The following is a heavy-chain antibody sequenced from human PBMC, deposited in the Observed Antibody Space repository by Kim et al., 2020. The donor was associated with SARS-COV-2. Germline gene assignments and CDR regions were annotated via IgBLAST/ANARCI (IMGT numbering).Heavy chain of an antibody. D-gene: IGHD6-13*01. CDR3: ARDGDIAAAGYYYYGMDV. CDR1: GFTVSSNY. J-gene: IGHJ6*02. V-gene: IGHV3-53*01. CDR2: IHSDGSS. Sequence: GGSLRLSCAASGFTVSSNYMSWVRQAPGKGLEWVSVIHSDGSSYYADSVKGRFTISRDNSKNTLYLQMNSLRAEDTAVYYCARDGDIAAAGYYYYGMDVWGQGTTVTVSS.